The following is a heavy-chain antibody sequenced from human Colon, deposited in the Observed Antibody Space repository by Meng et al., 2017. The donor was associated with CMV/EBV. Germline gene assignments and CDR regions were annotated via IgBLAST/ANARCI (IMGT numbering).Heavy chain of an antibody. CDR1: GFTFSSHW. CDR3: ITEARGGDY. Sequence: GESLKISCAASGFTFSSHWMHWVRQAPGKGLVSVSRINTDGSYVTYADSVKGRFTISRDNAKNTLYLQMNSLRAEDTAVYYCITEARGGDYWGQGTLVTVSS. D-gene: IGHD1-14*01. J-gene: IGHJ4*02. V-gene: IGHV3-74*03. CDR2: INTDGSYV.